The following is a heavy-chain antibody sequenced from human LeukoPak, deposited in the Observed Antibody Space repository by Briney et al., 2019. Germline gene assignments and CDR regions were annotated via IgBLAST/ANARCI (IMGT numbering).Heavy chain of an antibody. CDR2: MNPNSGNT. V-gene: IGHV1-8*01. Sequence: ASVKVSCKASGYTFTSYDINWVRQATGQGLEWMGWMNPNSGNTGYAQKFQGRVTMTRNTSISTAYMELSSLRSEDTAVYYCARDFRGTTVFDPWGQGTLVTVSS. CDR3: ARDFRGTTVFDP. D-gene: IGHD4-17*01. CDR1: GYTFTSYD. J-gene: IGHJ5*02.